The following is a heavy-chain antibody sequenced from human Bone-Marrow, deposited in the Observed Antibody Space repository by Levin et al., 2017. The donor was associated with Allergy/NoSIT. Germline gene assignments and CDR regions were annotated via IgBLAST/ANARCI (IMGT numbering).Heavy chain of an antibody. CDR2: ISSSSSYI. CDR1: GFTFSNYN. V-gene: IGHV3-21*01. CDR3: ARAGATVTTPGSWYYHGMDV. Sequence: GESLKISCAASGFTFSNYNMNWVRQAPGKGLEWVSSISSSSSYIYYADSVKGRFTISRDNAKNSLYLQMNSLRAEDTAVYYCARAGATVTTPGSWYYHGMDVWGQGTTVTVSS. D-gene: IGHD4-17*01. J-gene: IGHJ6*02.